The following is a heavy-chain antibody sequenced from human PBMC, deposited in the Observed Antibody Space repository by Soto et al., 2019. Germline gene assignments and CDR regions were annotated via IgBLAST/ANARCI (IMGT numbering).Heavy chain of an antibody. Sequence: PGESLISCKGSGYTFTNYWIGWVRQMPGKGLEWMGIIYPGDSDTKYNPSFQGQVTISADKSITTTYLRWTSLKASDTAIYYCAASIFYYGMDVWGQGTTGTVSS. CDR2: IYPGDSDT. CDR1: GYTFTNYW. J-gene: IGHJ6*02. V-gene: IGHV5-51*01. CDR3: AASIFYYGMDV.